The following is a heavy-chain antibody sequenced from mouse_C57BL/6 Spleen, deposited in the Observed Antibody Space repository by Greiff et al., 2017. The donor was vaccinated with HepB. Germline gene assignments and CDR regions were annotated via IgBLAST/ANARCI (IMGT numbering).Heavy chain of an antibody. CDR2: IYPGDGDT. D-gene: IGHD2-4*01. Sequence: QVQLQQSGPELVKPGASVKISCKASGYAFSSSWMNWVKQRPGKGLEWIGRIYPGDGDTNYNGKFKGKATLTADKSSSTAYMQLSSLTSEDSAVYFCAREVYYDYDPAWFAYWGQGTLVTVSA. V-gene: IGHV1-82*01. CDR3: AREVYYDYDPAWFAY. J-gene: IGHJ3*01. CDR1: GYAFSSSW.